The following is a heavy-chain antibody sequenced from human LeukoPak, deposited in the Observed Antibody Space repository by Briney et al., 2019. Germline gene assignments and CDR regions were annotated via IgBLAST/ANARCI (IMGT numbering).Heavy chain of an antibody. CDR2: INRSGST. CDR3: ARGDYRFLEWLLYKV. V-gene: IGHV4-34*01. CDR1: GGSFSGYY. Sequence: PSETLSLTCAVYGGSFSGYYWSWIRQPPGKGLEWIGEINRSGSTNYNPSLKSRVTISVDTSKNQFSLKLSSVTAADTAVYYCARGDYRFLEWLLYKVWGQGTLVTVSS. J-gene: IGHJ4*02. D-gene: IGHD3-3*01.